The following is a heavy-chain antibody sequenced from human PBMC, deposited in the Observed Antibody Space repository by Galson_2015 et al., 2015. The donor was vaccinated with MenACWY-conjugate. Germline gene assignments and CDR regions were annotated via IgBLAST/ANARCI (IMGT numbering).Heavy chain of an antibody. V-gene: IGHV4-39*01. CDR2: IYYSVST. D-gene: IGHD3-10*01. CDR1: GGSISSNSYY. CDR3: ARGDYYAYSFDS. Sequence: SETLSLTCTVSGGSISSNSYYWGWIRQPPGKGLEWIGSIYYSVSTYYSPSLKSRVTISVDTSKNQFSLMLTSVTAADTAVYYCARGDYYAYSFDSWGQGTLVTVSS. J-gene: IGHJ4*02.